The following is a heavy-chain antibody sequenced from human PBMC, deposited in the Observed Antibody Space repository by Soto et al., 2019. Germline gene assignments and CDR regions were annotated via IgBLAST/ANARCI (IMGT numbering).Heavy chain of an antibody. Sequence: GASVKVSCKVSGYTLTELSMHWVRQAPGKGLEWMGGLDPEDGETIYAQKFQGRVTMTEDTSTDTAYMELSSLRSEDTAVYYCATGWLRLRNYYYYGMDVWGQGTTVTVSS. CDR1: GYTLTELS. CDR2: LDPEDGET. V-gene: IGHV1-24*01. CDR3: ATGWLRLRNYYYYGMDV. D-gene: IGHD5-12*01. J-gene: IGHJ6*02.